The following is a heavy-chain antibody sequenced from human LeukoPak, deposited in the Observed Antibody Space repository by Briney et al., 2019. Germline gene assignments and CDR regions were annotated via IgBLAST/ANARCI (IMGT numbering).Heavy chain of an antibody. Sequence: SATLSLTCTVSGGSTTNTISYWAWMRQSPGKGLEWIGSIYFNGGSTYYNPSLKTRATLLLDTSRNQFSLNLRSVTAADTGVYYCARPMYNSWDRFDPWGQGTQVTVSS. CDR1: GGSTTNTISY. J-gene: IGHJ5*02. V-gene: IGHV4-39*01. CDR3: ARPMYNSWDRFDP. D-gene: IGHD2/OR15-2a*01. CDR2: IYFNGGST.